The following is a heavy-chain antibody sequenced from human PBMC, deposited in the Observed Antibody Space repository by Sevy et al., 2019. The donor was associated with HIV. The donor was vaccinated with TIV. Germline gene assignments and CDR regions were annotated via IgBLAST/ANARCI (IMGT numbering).Heavy chain of an antibody. CDR3: ARWRAVAGSPHAFDI. D-gene: IGHD6-19*01. CDR1: GFTFSRYW. Sequence: GGSLRLSCAASGFTFSRYWMHWVRQAPGKGLMWVSRINGDGSSTSYADSVKGGFTISRDNAKNTLYLQMNSLRAEDTAVYYCARWRAVAGSPHAFDIWGQGTMVTVSS. V-gene: IGHV3-74*01. CDR2: INGDGSST. J-gene: IGHJ3*02.